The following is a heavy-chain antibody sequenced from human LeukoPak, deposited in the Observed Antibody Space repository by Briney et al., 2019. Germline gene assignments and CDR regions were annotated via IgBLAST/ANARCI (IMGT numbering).Heavy chain of an antibody. CDR1: GYTFTDYY. Sequence: ASVEVSCKASGYTFTDYYIHWVRQAPGQGLECMGWINPNNGGANYAQKFQGRVTMTRDTSISTAYMEVGSLRSDDTAVYYCARHTSTGAFHIWGQGTMVTVSS. D-gene: IGHD3-16*01. CDR2: INPNNGGA. V-gene: IGHV1-2*02. CDR3: ARHTSTGAFHI. J-gene: IGHJ3*02.